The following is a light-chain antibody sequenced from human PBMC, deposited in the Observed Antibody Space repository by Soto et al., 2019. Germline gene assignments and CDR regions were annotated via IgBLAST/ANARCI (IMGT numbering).Light chain of an antibody. CDR2: DVS. V-gene: IGLV2-14*01. CDR3: SSYTSSSTWV. J-gene: IGLJ3*02. CDR1: SSDVGGYHY. Sequence: QSALTQPASGSGSPGQSITISCTGTSSDVGGYHYVSWYQQQPGKAPKLMSYDVSNRPSGVSNRFSGSKSGNTASLTISGIQAEDEADYYCSSYTSSSTWVFGGGTKVTVL.